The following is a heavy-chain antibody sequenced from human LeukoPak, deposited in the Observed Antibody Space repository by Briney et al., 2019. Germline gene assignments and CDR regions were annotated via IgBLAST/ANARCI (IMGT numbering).Heavy chain of an antibody. CDR3: ARCALDQAAAGHTYYYYYMDV. D-gene: IGHD6-13*01. J-gene: IGHJ6*03. CDR1: GFTFSSYS. V-gene: IGHV3-48*01. CDR2: ISSSSSTI. Sequence: GGSLRLSCAASGFTFSSYSMNWVRQAPGKGLEWVSYISSSSSTIYYADSVKGRFTISRDNAKNSLYLQMNSLRAEDTAVYYCARCALDQAAAGHTYYYYYMDVWGKGTTVTVSS.